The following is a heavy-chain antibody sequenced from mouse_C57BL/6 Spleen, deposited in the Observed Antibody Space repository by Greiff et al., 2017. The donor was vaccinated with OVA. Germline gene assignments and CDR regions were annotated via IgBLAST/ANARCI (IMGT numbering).Heavy chain of an antibody. Sequence: EVKVVESGGGLVKPGGSLKLSCAASGFTFSSYTMSWVRQTPEKRLEWVATISGGGGNTYYPDSVKGRFTISRDNAKNTLYLQMSSLRSEDTALYYCARNGMITFDYWGQGTTLTVSS. V-gene: IGHV5-9*01. J-gene: IGHJ2*01. CDR2: ISGGGGNT. CDR3: ARNGMITFDY. D-gene: IGHD2-4*01. CDR1: GFTFSSYT.